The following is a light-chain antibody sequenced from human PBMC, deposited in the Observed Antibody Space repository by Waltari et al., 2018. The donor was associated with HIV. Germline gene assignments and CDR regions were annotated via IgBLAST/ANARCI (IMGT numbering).Light chain of an antibody. CDR2: HFN. V-gene: IGLV2-11*01. J-gene: IGLJ2*01. CDR1: ISDVGGYNY. CDR3: CAYAGSPILGL. Sequence: QSALTQPRSVSGSPGQSVTISCTGTISDVGGYNYISWYQQHPGKAPKFLIYHFNKRPWGVPARFSGSRYGSTASLTISGLQAEDDADYDCCAYAGSPILGLFGGGTKLTVL.